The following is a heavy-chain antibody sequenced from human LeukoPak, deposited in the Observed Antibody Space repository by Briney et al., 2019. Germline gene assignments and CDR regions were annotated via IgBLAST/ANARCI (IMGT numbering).Heavy chain of an antibody. Sequence: GRSLRLSCAASGFTFSSHGMHWVRQAPGKGLEWVALIWYDGSNKFYADSVKGRFTISRDNSKNALYLQMNSLRAEDTAVYYCARGGGWSAYGMDVWGQGTTVTVSS. J-gene: IGHJ6*02. CDR2: IWYDGSNK. V-gene: IGHV3-33*01. D-gene: IGHD3-3*01. CDR3: ARGGGWSAYGMDV. CDR1: GFTFSSHG.